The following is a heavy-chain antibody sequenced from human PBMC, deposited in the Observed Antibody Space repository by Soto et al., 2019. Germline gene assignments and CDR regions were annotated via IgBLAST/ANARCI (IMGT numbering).Heavy chain of an antibody. CDR2: IYYSGST. CDR1: GASISSHY. D-gene: IGHD1-26*01. V-gene: IGHV4-59*08. J-gene: IGHJ2*01. CDR3: ARPIGTTPAVWYFDL. Sequence: QVQLQESGPGLVKPSATLSLICTVSGASISSHYWSWIRQSPGKGLEWLGYIYYSGSTDYNPSLKSRLTISVDTSKNQLSLRLSSVTAADTAVYYCARPIGTTPAVWYFDLWGRGTLVKVSS.